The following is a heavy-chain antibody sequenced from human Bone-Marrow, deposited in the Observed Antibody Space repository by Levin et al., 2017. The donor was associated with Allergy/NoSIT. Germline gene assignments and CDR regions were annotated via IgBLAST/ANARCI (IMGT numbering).Heavy chain of an antibody. D-gene: IGHD5/OR15-5a*01. V-gene: IGHV4-61*01. CDR3: ARNRIIVSGGNDYYYGMDV. CDR1: GGSVSSGTYY. CDR2: INYRGVT. J-gene: IGHJ6*02. Sequence: MASETLSLTCSVSGGSVSSGTYYWSWIRWPPGKGLEWIGYINYRGVTKYNPSLKSRVTISVDTSKNEFSLKVTSVTAADTAVYYCARNRIIVSGGNDYYYGMDVWGQGTTVTVSS.